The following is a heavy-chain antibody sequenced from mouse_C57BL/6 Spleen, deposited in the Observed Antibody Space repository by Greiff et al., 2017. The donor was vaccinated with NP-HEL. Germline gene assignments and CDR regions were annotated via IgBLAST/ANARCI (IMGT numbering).Heavy chain of an antibody. CDR2: IRNKANGYTT. V-gene: IGHV7-3*01. CDR3: ARSSSPFAY. J-gene: IGHJ3*01. CDR1: GFTFTDYY. D-gene: IGHD1-1*01. Sequence: EVMLVESGGGLVQPGGSLSLSCAASGFTFTDYYMSWVRQPPGKALEWLGFIRNKANGYTTEYSASVQGRFTISRDNSQSILYLQMNALRAEDSATYYCARSSSPFAYWGQGTLVTVSA.